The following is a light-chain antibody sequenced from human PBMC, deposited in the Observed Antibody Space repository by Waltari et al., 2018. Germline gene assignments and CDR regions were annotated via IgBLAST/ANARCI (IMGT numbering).Light chain of an antibody. CDR3: QQYNDYGTWT. CDR2: EAS. V-gene: IGKV1-5*03. CDR1: QSVSNW. Sequence: DIQMTQSPYTMSASVGDRVTITRRASQSVSNWLSWYQQKPGKAPKVLIYEASTLESGVPSRFSGSGSGTEFTLTISSLQPDDFATYYCQQYNDYGTWTFGQGTKVEIK. J-gene: IGKJ1*01.